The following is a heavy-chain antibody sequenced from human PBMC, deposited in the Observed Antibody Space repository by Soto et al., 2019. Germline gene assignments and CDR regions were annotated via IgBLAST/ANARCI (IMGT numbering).Heavy chain of an antibody. Sequence: QVQLQESGPGLVKPSQTLSLTCTVSGGSISSGGYYWSWIRQHPGKGLEWIGYIYYSGSTYYNPSLKRRVTISVDTSKNQFSLKLSSVTAADTAVYYCARGTRFLEWLPIDYWGQGTLVTVSS. CDR3: ARGTRFLEWLPIDY. V-gene: IGHV4-31*03. CDR2: IYYSGST. D-gene: IGHD3-3*01. J-gene: IGHJ4*02. CDR1: GGSISSGGYY.